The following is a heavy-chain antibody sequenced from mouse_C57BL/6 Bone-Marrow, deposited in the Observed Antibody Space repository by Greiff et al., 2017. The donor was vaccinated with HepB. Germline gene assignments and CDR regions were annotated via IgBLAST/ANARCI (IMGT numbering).Heavy chain of an antibody. CDR1: EYEFPSHD. J-gene: IGHJ4*01. CDR3: AKLGRRYAMDY. D-gene: IGHD4-1*01. CDR2: INSDGGST. Sequence: DVKLVESGGGLVQPGESLKLSCESNEYEFPSHDMSWVRKTPEKRLELVAAINSDGGSTYYPDTMERRFIISRDNTKKTLYLQMSSLRSEDTALYYCAKLGRRYAMDYWGQGTSVTVSS. V-gene: IGHV5-2*01.